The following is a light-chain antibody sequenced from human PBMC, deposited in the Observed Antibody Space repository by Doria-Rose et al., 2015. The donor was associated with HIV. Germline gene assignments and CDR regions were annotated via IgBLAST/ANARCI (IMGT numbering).Light chain of an antibody. V-gene: IGKV1-39*01. CDR1: QNINRF. J-gene: IGKJ1*01. Sequence: DIQVTQSPSSLSASVGDRVTITCRASQNINRFLNWYQQKPGKVPKVLIYAASSLQSGVPSRLSGSGSGTDFTLTISSLQPEDFATYYCQQSFSTPRTFGQGTKVEIK. CDR3: QQSFSTPRT. CDR2: AAS.